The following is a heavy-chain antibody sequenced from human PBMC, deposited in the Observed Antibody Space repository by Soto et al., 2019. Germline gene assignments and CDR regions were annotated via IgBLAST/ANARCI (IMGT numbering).Heavy chain of an antibody. CDR3: ARGEMVRGVMGDYYGMDA. CDR1: GYTFTGYY. J-gene: IGHJ6*02. Sequence: ASVKVSCKASGYTFTGYYMHWVRQAPGQGLEWMGWINPNSGGTNYAQKFQGRVTMTRDTSISTAYMELSRLRSDDTAVYYCARGEMVRGVMGDYYGMDAWGQGTTVTVSS. V-gene: IGHV1-2*02. CDR2: INPNSGGT. D-gene: IGHD3-10*01.